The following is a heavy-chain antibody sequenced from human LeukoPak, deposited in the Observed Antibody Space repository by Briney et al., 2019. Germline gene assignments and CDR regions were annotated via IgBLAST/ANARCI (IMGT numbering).Heavy chain of an antibody. J-gene: IGHJ4*02. CDR1: GFTFSSYA. CDR3: ARDLSNGFDY. CDR2: ISSNGGST. V-gene: IGHV3-64*04. D-gene: IGHD6-25*01. Sequence: GGSLRLSCSASGFTFSSYAMHWVRQAPGKGLEYVSAISSNGGSTYYADSVKGRFTISRDSSKNTLYLQMNSLRAEDTAVYYCARDLSNGFDYWGQGTLVTVSS.